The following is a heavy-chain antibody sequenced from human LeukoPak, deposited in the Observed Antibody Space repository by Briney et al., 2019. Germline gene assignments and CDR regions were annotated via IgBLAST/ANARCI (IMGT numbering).Heavy chain of an antibody. CDR3: AKNGWSNWFDP. Sequence: PSETLSLTCTVSGDSISSSRSYWGWIRQPPGKGLEWIGSIYYSGSTYYNTSLKSRVTISVDTSKNQFSLKLSSVTAADTAVYYCAKNGWSNWFDPWGQGTLVTVSS. D-gene: IGHD2-15*01. CDR1: GDSISSSRSY. V-gene: IGHV4-39*07. CDR2: IYYSGST. J-gene: IGHJ5*02.